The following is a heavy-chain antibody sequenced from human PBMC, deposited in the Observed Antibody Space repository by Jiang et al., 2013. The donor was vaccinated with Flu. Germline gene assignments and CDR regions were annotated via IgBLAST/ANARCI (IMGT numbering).Heavy chain of an antibody. J-gene: IGHJ4*02. CDR1: GGSISSYY. D-gene: IGHD2-8*01. Sequence: GLVKPSQTLSLTCTVSGGSISSYYWSWIRQPPGKGLEWIGYIYYSGSTNYNPSLKSRVTISVDTSKNQFSLKLSSVTAADTAVYYCARHASCTNGVCFPLDYWGQGTLVTVSS. CDR3: ARHASCTNGVCFPLDY. V-gene: IGHV4-59*08. CDR2: IYYSGST.